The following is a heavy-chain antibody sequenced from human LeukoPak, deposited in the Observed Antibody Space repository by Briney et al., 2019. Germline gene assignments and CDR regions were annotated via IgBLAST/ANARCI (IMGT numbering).Heavy chain of an antibody. J-gene: IGHJ4*02. CDR3: ARAPPYYDSSGYYLDY. D-gene: IGHD3-22*01. CDR2: IYYSGST. Sequence: ASETLSLTCTVSGGSISSYYWSWIRQPPGKGLEWIGYIYYSGSTNYNPSLKSRVTISVDTSKNQFSLKLSSVTAADTAVYYCARAPPYYDSSGYYLDYWGQGTLATVSS. CDR1: GGSISSYY. V-gene: IGHV4-59*08.